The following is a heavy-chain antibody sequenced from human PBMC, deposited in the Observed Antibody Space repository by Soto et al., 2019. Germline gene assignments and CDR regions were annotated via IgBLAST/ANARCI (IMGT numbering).Heavy chain of an antibody. CDR1: GFTFSDHY. V-gene: IGHV3-72*01. CDR2: SRNKVNSYTT. CDR3: ARGPEGTTVAGSPNYWYPMDA. D-gene: IGHD6-19*01. J-gene: IGHJ6*02. Sequence: GGSLRLSCSASGFTFSDHYMEWVRQAPGKGPEWIGRSRNKVNSYTTEYAASVKGRFAISRDASKNSLYLQMNSLKTEDTAVYFCARGPEGTTVAGSPNYWYPMDAWGQGTTVTSP.